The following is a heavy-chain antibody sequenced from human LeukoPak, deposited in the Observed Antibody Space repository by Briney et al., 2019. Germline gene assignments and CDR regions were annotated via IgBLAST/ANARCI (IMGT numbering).Heavy chain of an antibody. D-gene: IGHD2-2*01. Sequence: GGSLRLSCAASGFTFSSYSMNWVRQAPGKGLEWVSYISSSSSTIYYADSVKGRFTISRDNAKNSLYLQMNSLRAEDTAVYYCARAPGSTRTRFDYWGQGTLVTVSS. CDR3: ARAPGSTRTRFDY. J-gene: IGHJ4*02. V-gene: IGHV3-48*04. CDR2: ISSSSSTI. CDR1: GFTFSSYS.